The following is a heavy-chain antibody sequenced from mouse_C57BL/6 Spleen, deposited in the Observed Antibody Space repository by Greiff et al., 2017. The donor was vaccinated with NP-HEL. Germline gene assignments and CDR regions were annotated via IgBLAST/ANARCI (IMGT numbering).Heavy chain of an antibody. D-gene: IGHD4-1*01. CDR1: GYTFTDYE. V-gene: IGHV1-15*01. Sequence: LVESGAELVRPGASVTLSCKASGYTFTDYEMHWVKQTPVHGLEWIGAIDPETGGTAYNQKFKGKAILTADKSSSTAYMELRSLTSEDSAVYYCTKGAITGPDYFDYWGQGTTLTVSS. CDR3: TKGAITGPDYFDY. CDR2: IDPETGGT. J-gene: IGHJ2*01.